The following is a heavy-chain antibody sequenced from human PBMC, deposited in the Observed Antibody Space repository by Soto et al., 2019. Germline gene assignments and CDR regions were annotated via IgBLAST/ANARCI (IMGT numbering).Heavy chain of an antibody. Sequence: QVQLVQSGTEVKKPGASVKVSCKASGYIFTTHYMHWVRQAPGQGLEWMGIINPSGGRTSSAVKFPGRHTTTSHTSTNTVYMQLTSLKSEDTAVYYCARAGENYGSGTFSPHLRYHFNAWGQGTLVTVSS. CDR1: GYIFTTHY. D-gene: IGHD3-10*01. CDR2: INPSGGRT. CDR3: ARAGENYGSGTFSPHLRYHFNA. J-gene: IGHJ5*02. V-gene: IGHV1-46*01.